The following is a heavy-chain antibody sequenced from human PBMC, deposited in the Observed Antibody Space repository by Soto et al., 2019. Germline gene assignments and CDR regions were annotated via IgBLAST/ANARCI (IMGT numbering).Heavy chain of an antibody. V-gene: IGHV4-31*03. CDR1: GGSINSGGYC. CDR3: SRGILV. CDR2: ISYGGST. D-gene: IGHD5-18*01. J-gene: IGHJ4*02. Sequence: QVQLQESGPGLVKPSQTLSLTCTVSGGSINSGGYCWSWIRQHPGKGLDWIGCISYGGSTSYNPSLQGRVTMSVDTSKNQFSPKLTSVTAADTAVYYCSRGILVWGQGALITVSS.